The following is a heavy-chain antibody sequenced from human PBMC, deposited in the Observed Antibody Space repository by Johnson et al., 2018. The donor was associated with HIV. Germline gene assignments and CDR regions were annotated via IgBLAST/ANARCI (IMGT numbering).Heavy chain of an antibody. J-gene: IGHJ3*01. D-gene: IGHD1-26*01. CDR3: ARRDSGSLSFDL. Sequence: VQLVESGGGVLRPGASLRLSCEGFGFIFDDYGLNWVRQGPGKGLEWVSGINWNGGNTGYADSVKGRCTISRDNDKSSVYMQMNNLRAEDTAFYYCARRDSGSLSFDLWGQVTMVTVSS. CDR2: INWNGGNT. V-gene: IGHV3-20*04. CDR1: GFIFDDYG.